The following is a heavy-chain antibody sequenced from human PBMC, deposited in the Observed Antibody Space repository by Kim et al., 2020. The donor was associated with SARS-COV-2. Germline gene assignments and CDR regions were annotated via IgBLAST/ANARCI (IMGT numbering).Heavy chain of an antibody. D-gene: IGHD3-10*01. CDR2: IYYSGST. CDR1: GGSISSSSYY. CDR3: ARHAAGQALWFGEASIDP. J-gene: IGHJ5*02. V-gene: IGHV4-39*01. Sequence: SETLSLTCTVSGGSISSSSYYWGWIRQPPGKGLEWIGSIYYSGSTYYNPSLKSRVTISVDTSKNQFSLKLSSVTAADTAVYYCARHAAGQALWFGEASIDPWGQGTLVTVSS.